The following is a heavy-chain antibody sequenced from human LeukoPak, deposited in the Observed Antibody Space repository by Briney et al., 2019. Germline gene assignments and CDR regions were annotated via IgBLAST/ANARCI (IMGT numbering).Heavy chain of an antibody. CDR3: ARRAVVAAYYYFDY. CDR1: GGSISSYY. CDR2: IYYSGST. D-gene: IGHD2-15*01. J-gene: IGHJ4*02. V-gene: IGHV4-59*08. Sequence: SETLSLTCTVSGGSISSYYWSWIRQPPGKGLEWIGYIYYSGSTNYNPSLKSRVTISVDTSKSQFSLKLSSVTAADTAVYYCARRAVVAAYYYFDYWGQGTLVTVSS.